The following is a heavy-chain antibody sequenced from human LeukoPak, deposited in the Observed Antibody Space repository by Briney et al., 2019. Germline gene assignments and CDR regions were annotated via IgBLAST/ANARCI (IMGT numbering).Heavy chain of an antibody. V-gene: IGHV3-7*01. J-gene: IGHJ4*02. CDR2: IKQDGSEK. Sequence: QRWGSLRLFCAASGFTFSSYWMSWVRQAPGKGLEWVANIKQDGSEKYYVDSVKGRFTISRDNAKNSLYLQMNSLRAEDTAVYYCARDQGWYYGSGSYYPFDDYFDYWGQGTLVTVSS. CDR3: ARDQGWYYGSGSYYPFDDYFDY. D-gene: IGHD3-10*01. CDR1: GFTFSSYW.